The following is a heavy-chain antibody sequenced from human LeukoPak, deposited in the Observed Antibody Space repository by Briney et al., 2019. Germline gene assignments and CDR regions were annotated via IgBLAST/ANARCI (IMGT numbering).Heavy chain of an antibody. Sequence: SETLSLTCTVSGGSISSYYWSWIRQPPGKGLEWIGYIYYSGSTNYNPSLKSRVTISVDTSKNQYSLKLSSVTAADTAVYYCAISVPPLGIIAFDIWGQGTMVTVSS. J-gene: IGHJ3*02. D-gene: IGHD7-27*01. CDR2: IYYSGST. CDR1: GGSISSYY. CDR3: AISVPPLGIIAFDI. V-gene: IGHV4-59*01.